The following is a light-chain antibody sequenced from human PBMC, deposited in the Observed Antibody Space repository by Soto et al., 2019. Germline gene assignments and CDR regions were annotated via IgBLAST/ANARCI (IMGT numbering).Light chain of an antibody. Sequence: EIVLTQSPGTLSLSPGERATLSCRASQSVSSSYLAWYQQKPGQAPRLLIYGASSRATGIPDRFSGSGSGTDFTLTISRLEPEDFAVDYGQQYGSSPLTFGQGTKVEIK. CDR2: GAS. V-gene: IGKV3-20*01. CDR3: QQYGSSPLT. CDR1: QSVSSSY. J-gene: IGKJ1*01.